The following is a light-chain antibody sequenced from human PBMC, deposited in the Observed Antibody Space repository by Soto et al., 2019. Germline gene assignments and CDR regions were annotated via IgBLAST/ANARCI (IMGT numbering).Light chain of an antibody. CDR1: SSDVGDYNY. Sequence: ALTQPASVSGSPGQSITISCTGSSSDVGDYNYVSWYQQHPGKAPKLMIYEVNNRPSGVSDRFSGSKSGNTASLTISGLQAEDEADYYCSSYTSSNTLLFGGGTKVTVL. CDR3: SSYTSSNTLL. J-gene: IGLJ2*01. CDR2: EVN. V-gene: IGLV2-14*01.